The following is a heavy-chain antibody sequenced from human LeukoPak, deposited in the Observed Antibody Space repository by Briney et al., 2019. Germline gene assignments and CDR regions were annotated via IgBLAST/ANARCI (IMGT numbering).Heavy chain of an antibody. CDR3: ANNIGARGDDY. Sequence: LRASVKVSCKASGDTFINYAISWVRQAPGQGLEWMGWINPNNGDTNYAQKFQGRVTMTRDTSISTAYMELSRLRSDDTAVYYCANNIGARGDDYWGQGTRVTVSS. D-gene: IGHD6-13*01. CDR1: GDTFINYA. V-gene: IGHV1-2*02. J-gene: IGHJ4*02. CDR2: INPNNGDT.